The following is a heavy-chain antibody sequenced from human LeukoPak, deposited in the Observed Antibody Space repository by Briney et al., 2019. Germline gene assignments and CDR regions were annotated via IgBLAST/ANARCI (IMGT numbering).Heavy chain of an antibody. J-gene: IGHJ4*02. CDR1: GFSFNVYN. V-gene: IGHV3-21*01. CDR2: ISSRSSYI. Sequence: PGGSLRLSCAASGFSFNVYNMNWVRQAPGKGLEWVSSISSRSSYIFYADSVKGRFTISRDNAKNALYLQMNSLRAEDTAVYYCARDSVLDIVVVPATHHADYWGQGTLVTVSS. D-gene: IGHD2-15*01. CDR3: ARDSVLDIVVVPATHHADY.